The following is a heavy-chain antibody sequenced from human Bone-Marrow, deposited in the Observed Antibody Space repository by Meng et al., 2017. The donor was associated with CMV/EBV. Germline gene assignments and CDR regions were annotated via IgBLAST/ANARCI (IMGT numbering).Heavy chain of an antibody. V-gene: IGHV4-59*01. J-gene: IGHJ6*02. Sequence: SETLSLTCTVSGGSISSYYWSWIRQPPGKGLEWIGYIYYSGITNYNPSLKSRVTISVDTSKNQFSLKPSSVTAADTAVYYRAREMYNWNYPLGMDVWGQETTVTVSS. CDR2: IYYSGIT. CDR3: AREMYNWNYPLGMDV. CDR1: GGSISSYY. D-gene: IGHD1-7*01.